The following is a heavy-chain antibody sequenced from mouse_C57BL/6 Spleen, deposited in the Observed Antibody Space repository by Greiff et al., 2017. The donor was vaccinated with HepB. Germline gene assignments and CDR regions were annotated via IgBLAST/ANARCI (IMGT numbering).Heavy chain of an antibody. CDR2: IYPSDSET. Sequence: VQLQQPGAELVRPGSSVKLSCKASGYTFTSYWMDWVKQRPGQGLEWIGNIYPSDSETHYNQKFKDKATLTVDKSSSTAYMQLSSLTSEDSAVYYCARSTMVTTYYAMDYWGQGTSVTVSS. D-gene: IGHD2-2*01. CDR1: GYTFTSYW. J-gene: IGHJ4*01. V-gene: IGHV1-61*01. CDR3: ARSTMVTTYYAMDY.